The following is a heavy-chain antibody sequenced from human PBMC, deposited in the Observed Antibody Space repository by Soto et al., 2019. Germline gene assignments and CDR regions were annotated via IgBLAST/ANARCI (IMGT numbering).Heavy chain of an antibody. CDR2: IYSGGST. J-gene: IGHJ6*02. Sequence: GSLRLSCAASGFTVSSNYMSWVRQAPGKGLEWVSVIYSGGSTYYADSVKGRFTISRDNSKNTLYLQMNSLRAEDTAVYYCARRQPDTLPDYYGLDVWGQGTTVTVSS. CDR3: ARRQPDTLPDYYGLDV. V-gene: IGHV3-53*01. D-gene: IGHD2-2*02. CDR1: GFTVSSNY.